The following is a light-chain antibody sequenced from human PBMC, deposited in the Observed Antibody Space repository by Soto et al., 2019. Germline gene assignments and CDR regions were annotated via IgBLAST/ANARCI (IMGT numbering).Light chain of an antibody. Sequence: DLQMTQSPSSLSASLGDRGTIXXRASQDIGNNVGGDQQKPGNAPRGXRDSASRLQRVGPSRFSGSGSGTEFTLTISSLQPEDFATYSCQQATRVPLTFGGGTKVDIK. V-gene: IGKV1-17*01. CDR3: QQATRVPLT. CDR2: SAS. J-gene: IGKJ4*01. CDR1: QDIGNN.